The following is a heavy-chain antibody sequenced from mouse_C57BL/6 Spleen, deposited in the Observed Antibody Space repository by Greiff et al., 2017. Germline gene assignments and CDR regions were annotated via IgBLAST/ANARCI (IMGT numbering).Heavy chain of an antibody. J-gene: IGHJ3*01. V-gene: IGHV1-53*01. CDR3: AKSYDYDGAWFAY. CDR2: INPSNGGT. Sequence: VQLQQPGTELVKPGASVKLSCKASGYTFTSYWMHLAKQRPGQGLEWIGNINPSNGGTNYNEKFKSKATLTVDKSSSTAYMQLSSLTSEDSAVYYCAKSYDYDGAWFAYWGQGTLVTVSA. D-gene: IGHD2-4*01. CDR1: GYTFTSYW.